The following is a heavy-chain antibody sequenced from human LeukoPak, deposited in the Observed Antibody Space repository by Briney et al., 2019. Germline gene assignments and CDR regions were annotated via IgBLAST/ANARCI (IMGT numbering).Heavy chain of an antibody. CDR1: GYTFTSYD. Sequence: ASVKVSCKASGYTFTSYDINWVRQATGQGLGWMGWMNPNSGNTGYAQKFQGRVTMTRNTSISTAYMELSSLRSEDTAVCYCARGKKTRGCSSTSCYRPYYYYMDVWGKGTTVTVSS. CDR2: MNPNSGNT. D-gene: IGHD2-2*01. J-gene: IGHJ6*03. V-gene: IGHV1-8*01. CDR3: ARGKKTRGCSSTSCYRPYYYYMDV.